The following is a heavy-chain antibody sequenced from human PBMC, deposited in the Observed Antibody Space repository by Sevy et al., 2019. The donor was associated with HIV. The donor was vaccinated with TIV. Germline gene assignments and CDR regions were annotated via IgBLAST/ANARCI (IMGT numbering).Heavy chain of an antibody. V-gene: IGHV3-30-3*01. CDR3: ARDSRGTFDY. D-gene: IGHD3-16*01. CDR1: GFTFSSYA. J-gene: IGHJ4*02. CDR2: ISYDGSNK. Sequence: GGSLRLSCAASGFTFSSYAMHWVRQAPGKGLEWVAVISYDGSNKYYADSVKGRFTISRDNSKNTLYLQMNSLRAEDPAVYYCARDSRGTFDYWGQGTLVTVSS.